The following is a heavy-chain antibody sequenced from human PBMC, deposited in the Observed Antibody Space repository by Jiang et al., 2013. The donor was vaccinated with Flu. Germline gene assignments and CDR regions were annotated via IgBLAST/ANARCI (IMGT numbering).Heavy chain of an antibody. D-gene: IGHD2-8*01. CDR3: ARIPFGVNGESGVGDSCTNDWFDP. CDR1: GFSLSTSGMC. Sequence: KPTQTLTLTCTFSGFSLSTSGMCVSWIRQPPGKALEWLALIDWDDDKYYSTSLKTRLTISKDTSKNQVVLTMTNMDPVDTATYYCARIPFGVNGESGVGDSCTNDWFDPGAREPWSPSPQ. J-gene: IGHJ5*02. V-gene: IGHV2-70*01. CDR2: IDWDDDK.